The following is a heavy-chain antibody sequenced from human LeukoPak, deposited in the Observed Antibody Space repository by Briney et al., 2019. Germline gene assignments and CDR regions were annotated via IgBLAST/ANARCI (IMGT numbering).Heavy chain of an antibody. J-gene: IGHJ5*02. V-gene: IGHV4-4*07. CDR1: GGSISSYY. CDR3: ARNEDLNWFDP. D-gene: IGHD1-1*01. CDR2: IYTRGST. Sequence: TSETLSLTCTVSGGSISSYYWSWIRQPAGKGLEWIGRIYTRGSTNYNPSLKSRVTMSVDTSKNQFSLKLSSVTAADTAVYYCARNEDLNWFDPWGQGTLVTVSS.